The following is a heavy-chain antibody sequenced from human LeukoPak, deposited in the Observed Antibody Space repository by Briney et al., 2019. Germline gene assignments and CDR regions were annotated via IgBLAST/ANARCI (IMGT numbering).Heavy chain of an antibody. V-gene: IGHV7-4-1*02. CDR3: ARGLRYFDWLLFARSENYYYYGMDV. D-gene: IGHD3-9*01. J-gene: IGHJ6*02. CDR2: INTNTGNP. CDR1: GYTFTSYA. Sequence: ASVKVSCTASGYTFTSYAMNWVRQAPGQGLEWMGWINTNTGNPTYAQGFTGRFVFSLDTSVSTAYLQISSLKAEDTAVYYCARGLRYFDWLLFARSENYYYYGMDVWGQGTTVTVSS.